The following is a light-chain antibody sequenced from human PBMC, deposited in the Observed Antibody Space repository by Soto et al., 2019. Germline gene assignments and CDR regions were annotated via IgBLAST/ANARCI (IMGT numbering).Light chain of an antibody. J-gene: IGKJ2*01. CDR1: QSVSSSY. V-gene: IGKV3-20*01. Sequence: EIVLPQSPGTLSLSPGERTTLSCRASQSVSSSYLAWYQQKPGQAPRLLIHGVSTRATGILDRFSGSGSGTDFTLTISRLEPEDFAVYYCQQYVTSPYIFGQGTKLEIK. CDR2: GVS. CDR3: QQYVTSPYI.